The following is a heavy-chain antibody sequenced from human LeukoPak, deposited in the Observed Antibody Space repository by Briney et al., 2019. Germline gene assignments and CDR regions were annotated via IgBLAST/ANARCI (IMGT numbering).Heavy chain of an antibody. CDR2: INHSGST. D-gene: IGHD3-16*01. V-gene: IGHV4-34*01. CDR1: GGSFSGYY. J-gene: IGHJ4*02. CDR3: ARDSGYYYDV. Sequence: SETLSLTCAVYGGSFSGYYWSWIRQPPGKGLEWIGEINHSGSTNYNPSLKSRVTISVDTSKNQFSLKLSSVTAADTAVYYCARDSGYYYDVWGQGTLVTVSS.